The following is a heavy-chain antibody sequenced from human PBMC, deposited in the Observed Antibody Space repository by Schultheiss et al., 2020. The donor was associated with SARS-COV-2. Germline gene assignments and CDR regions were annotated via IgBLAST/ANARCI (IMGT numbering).Heavy chain of an antibody. D-gene: IGHD6-6*01. CDR3: GLRSVAPSRNFDF. CDR1: GGSIRTNR. CDR2: IYHSGST. J-gene: IGHJ4*02. V-gene: IGHV4-4*02. Sequence: GSLRLSCSVSGGSIRTNRWSWVRQPPGKGLEWIGEIYHSGSTYYNPSLKSRVTISVDTSKNQFSLKLSSVTAADTAVYYCGLRSVAPSRNFDFWGQGTLVTVSS.